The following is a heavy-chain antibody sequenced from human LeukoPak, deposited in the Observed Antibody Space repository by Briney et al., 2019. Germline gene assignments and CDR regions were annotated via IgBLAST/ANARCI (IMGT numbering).Heavy chain of an antibody. CDR1: GYTFTSYG. V-gene: IGHV1-18*01. J-gene: IGHJ4*02. D-gene: IGHD5-18*01. Sequence: ASVKVSCKASGYTFTSYGISWVRQAPGQGLEWMGWISSYNGDGNTNYAQKLQGRLTMTRDTSISTAYMELSGLKSDDTAVYYCAREGSFRDTAMLMILDYWGQGALVTVSS. CDR2: ISSYNGDGNT. CDR3: AREGSFRDTAMLMILDY.